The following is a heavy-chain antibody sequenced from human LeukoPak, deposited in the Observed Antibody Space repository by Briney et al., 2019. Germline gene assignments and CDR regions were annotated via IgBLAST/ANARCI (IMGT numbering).Heavy chain of an antibody. V-gene: IGHV3-23*01. CDR3: ANCYALTFGGVTNP. D-gene: IGHD3-16*01. CDR1: GFTFSSYA. J-gene: IGHJ5*02. Sequence: GGSLRLSCAASGFTFSSYAMSWVRQAPGKGLEWVSAISGSGGSTYYADSVKGRFTISRDNSKNTLYLQMNSLRAEDTAVYYCANCYALTFGGVTNPWGQGTLVTVSS. CDR2: ISGSGGST.